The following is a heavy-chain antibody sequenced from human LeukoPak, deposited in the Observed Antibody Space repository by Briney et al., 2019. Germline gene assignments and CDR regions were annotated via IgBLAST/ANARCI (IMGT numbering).Heavy chain of an antibody. J-gene: IGHJ4*02. CDR2: IYYSGST. D-gene: IGHD6-19*01. CDR1: GGSISSSSYY. Sequence: PSETLSLTCTVSGGSISSSSYYWGWIRQPPGKGLEWIGTIYYSGSTFYKPSLTSRVTISVDTSKNQFSLKLSSVTAADTAVYYCARRSVAHFDYWGQGTLVTVSS. V-gene: IGHV4-39*01. CDR3: ARRSVAHFDY.